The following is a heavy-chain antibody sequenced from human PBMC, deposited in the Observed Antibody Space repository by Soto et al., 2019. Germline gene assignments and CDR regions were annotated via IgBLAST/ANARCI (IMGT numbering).Heavy chain of an antibody. CDR2: INHSGST. Sequence: PXETLSLTCAFYVVSFSGYYWSCIRHPPGKGLEWIGEINHSGSTNYNPSLKSRVTISVDTSKYQFSLKLSSVTAADTAVYYCARVGLVHYYYYYGMEVWGQGTTVSVSS. J-gene: IGHJ6*02. V-gene: IGHV4-34*01. CDR3: ARVGLVHYYYYYGMEV. D-gene: IGHD6-6*01. CDR1: VVSFSGYY.